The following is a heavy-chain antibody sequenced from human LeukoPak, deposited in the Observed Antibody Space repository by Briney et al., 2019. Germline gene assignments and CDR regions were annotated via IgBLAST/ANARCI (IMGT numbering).Heavy chain of an antibody. J-gene: IGHJ5*02. Sequence: LSGGSLRLSCTASGFTFSSSGMHWVRQAPGKGLEWVAVISLDGTITDYAEDVRGRFFISRDTSKNILVLQMNSLRTEDTAVYYCAKAPRADSYESTGRYSWFDPWGQGTLVTVSP. CDR1: GFTFSSSG. CDR2: ISLDGTIT. CDR3: AKAPRADSYESTGRYSWFDP. D-gene: IGHD3-22*01. V-gene: IGHV3-30*18.